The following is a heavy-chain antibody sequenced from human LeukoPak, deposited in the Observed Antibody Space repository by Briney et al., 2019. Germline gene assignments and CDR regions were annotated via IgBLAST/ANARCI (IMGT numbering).Heavy chain of an antibody. CDR1: GFTFSTYW. J-gene: IGHJ4*02. Sequence: GGSLRLSCAASGFTFSTYWMSWVRQAPGKGLEWVANIKEDGSEKYYVDSVKGRFTISRDNSKNTLYLQMNSLRAEDTAVYYCAKAGFLGWFSPYFDFWGQGTLV. D-gene: IGHD3-3*01. V-gene: IGHV3-7*03. CDR3: AKAGFLGWFSPYFDF. CDR2: IKEDGSEK.